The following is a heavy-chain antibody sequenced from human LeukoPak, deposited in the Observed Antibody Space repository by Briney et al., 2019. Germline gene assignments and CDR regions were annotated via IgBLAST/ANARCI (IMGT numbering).Heavy chain of an antibody. CDR3: AREAARLVSPRNNWFDP. V-gene: IGHV3-15*01. D-gene: IGHD3-9*01. J-gene: IGHJ5*02. Sequence: GGSLRLSCAASGFTFSNAWMSWVRQAPGKGLEWVGRIKSKTDGGTTDYAAPVKGRFTISRDDSKNTLYLQMNSLRAEDTAVYYCAREAARLVSPRNNWFDPWGQGTLVTVSS. CDR1: GFTFSNAW. CDR2: IKSKTDGGTT.